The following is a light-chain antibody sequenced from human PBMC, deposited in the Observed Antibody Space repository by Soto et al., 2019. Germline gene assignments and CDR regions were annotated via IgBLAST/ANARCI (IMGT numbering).Light chain of an antibody. CDR1: QSISTW. V-gene: IGKV1-5*03. J-gene: IGKJ1*01. Sequence: DIQMTQSPSTLSAYVGDRVIITCRASQSISTWLAWYQQKPGKAPKLLIYMASSLESGVPSRFSGSGSGTEFTLTISSLQPDDFASYYCQHYHSYSPEFGQGTKVESK. CDR3: QHYHSYSPE. CDR2: MAS.